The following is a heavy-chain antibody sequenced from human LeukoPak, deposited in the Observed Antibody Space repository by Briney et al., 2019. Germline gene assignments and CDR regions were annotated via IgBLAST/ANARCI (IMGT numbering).Heavy chain of an antibody. CDR3: ARLMMSSTGYLDV. J-gene: IGHJ6*03. D-gene: IGHD2-8*02. Sequence: SETLSLTCTVSGGSISSSSYYWGWIRQPPGKGLEWIGSIYYSGSTYYNPSLKSRVTISVDTSKNQFSLKLSSVTAADTAVYYCARLMMSSTGYLDVWGKGTTVTVSS. CDR2: IYYSGST. V-gene: IGHV4-39*01. CDR1: GGSISSSSYY.